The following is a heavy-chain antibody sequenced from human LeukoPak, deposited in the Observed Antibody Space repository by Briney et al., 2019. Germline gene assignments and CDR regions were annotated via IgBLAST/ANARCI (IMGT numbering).Heavy chain of an antibody. CDR2: INPNSGGT. CDR1: GYTFTGYY. D-gene: IGHD5-18*01. Sequence: ASVKVSCKASGYTFTGYYMHWVRQAPGQGLEWMGWINPNSGGTNYAQKFQGRVTMTRDTSISTAYMELSRLRSDDTAVYYCARDAWIQLDHYGMDVWGQGTTVTVSS. J-gene: IGHJ6*02. CDR3: ARDAWIQLDHYGMDV. V-gene: IGHV1-2*02.